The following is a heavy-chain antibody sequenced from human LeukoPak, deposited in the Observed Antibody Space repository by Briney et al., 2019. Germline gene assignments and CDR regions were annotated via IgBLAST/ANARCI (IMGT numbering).Heavy chain of an antibody. J-gene: IGHJ4*02. Sequence: SQTLSLTCAISGDSVSSNGATWNWIRQSPSRGLEWLGRTYYRSKWYNDYAVSVKSRITIDPDTSKNQFSLQLNSVTPEDTAVYYCARAMHIVAAGTFYFDYWGQGILVTVSS. CDR3: ARAMHIVAAGTFYFDY. CDR2: TYYRSKWYN. D-gene: IGHD6-25*01. CDR1: GDSVSSNGAT. V-gene: IGHV6-1*01.